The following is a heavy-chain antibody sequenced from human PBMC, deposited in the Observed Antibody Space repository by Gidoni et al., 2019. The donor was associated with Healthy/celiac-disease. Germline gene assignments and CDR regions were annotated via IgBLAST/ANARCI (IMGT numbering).Heavy chain of an antibody. CDR3: ARDRQRGDYAPPVFDY. D-gene: IGHD4-17*01. V-gene: IGHV3-21*01. CDR2: ISSSSSYI. Sequence: EVQLVESGGGLVKPGGSLRLSCAASGFTFSSYSMNWVRQAPGKGLEWVSSISSSSSYIYYADSVKGRFTISRDNAKNSLYLQMNSLRDEDTAVYYCARDRQRGDYAPPVFDYWGQGTLVTVSS. J-gene: IGHJ4*02. CDR1: GFTFSSYS.